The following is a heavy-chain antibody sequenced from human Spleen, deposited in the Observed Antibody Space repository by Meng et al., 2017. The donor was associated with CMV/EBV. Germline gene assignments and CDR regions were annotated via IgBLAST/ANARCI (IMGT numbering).Heavy chain of an antibody. Sequence: GESLKISCVASGFMLSDYDIHWVRQPPGKGLQWVAAVSTDGSNKYYADSVKGRFTISRDNSKNTLYLQMNSLRAEDTAVYYCARGGGDIVVVPAATPYYYYGMDVWGQGTTVTVSS. CDR3: ARGGGDIVVVPAATPYYYYGMDV. D-gene: IGHD2-2*01. CDR1: GFMLSDYD. V-gene: IGHV3-30*19. CDR2: VSTDGSNK. J-gene: IGHJ6*02.